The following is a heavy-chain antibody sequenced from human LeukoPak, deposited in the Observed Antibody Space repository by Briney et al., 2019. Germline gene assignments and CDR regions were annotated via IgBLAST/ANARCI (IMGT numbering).Heavy chain of an antibody. Sequence: KPSETLSLTCTVSGSSISSGGYYWSWIRQHPGKGLEWIGYIYYSGSTYYNPSLKSRVTISVDTSKNQFSLKLSSVTAADTAVYYCARKLWFGELSFSWFDPWGQGTLVTVSS. CDR3: ARKLWFGELSFSWFDP. CDR2: IYYSGST. J-gene: IGHJ5*02. D-gene: IGHD3-10*01. CDR1: GSSISSGGYY. V-gene: IGHV4-31*03.